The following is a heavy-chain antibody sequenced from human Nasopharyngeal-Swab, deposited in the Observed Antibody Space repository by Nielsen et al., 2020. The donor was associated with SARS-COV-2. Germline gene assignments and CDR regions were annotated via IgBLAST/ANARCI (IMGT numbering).Heavy chain of an antibody. J-gene: IGHJ4*02. V-gene: IGHV4-39*01. CDR1: GGSISSSSDY. CDR2: IYYSGST. Sequence: SETLSLTCTVSGGSISSSSDYWGWIRQPPGKGLEWIGSIYYSGSTYYNPSLKSRVTISVDTSKNQFSLKLSSVTAADTAVYYCAREIVVVPAARRTYFDYWGQGTLVTVSS. D-gene: IGHD2-2*01. CDR3: AREIVVVPAARRTYFDY.